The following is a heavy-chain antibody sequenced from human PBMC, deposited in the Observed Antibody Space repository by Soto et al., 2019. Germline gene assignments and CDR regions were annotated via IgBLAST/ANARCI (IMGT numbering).Heavy chain of an antibody. CDR3: ARGLRYFDWLPRGVAFDI. D-gene: IGHD3-9*01. Sequence: SSETLSLTCSVSGGSISTYYWTWIRQPPGKGLEWIGEINHSGSTNYNPSLKSRVTISVDTSKNQFSLKLSSVTAADTAVYYCARGLRYFDWLPRGVAFDIWGQGTMVTVSS. J-gene: IGHJ3*02. V-gene: IGHV4-34*01. CDR1: GGSISTYY. CDR2: INHSGST.